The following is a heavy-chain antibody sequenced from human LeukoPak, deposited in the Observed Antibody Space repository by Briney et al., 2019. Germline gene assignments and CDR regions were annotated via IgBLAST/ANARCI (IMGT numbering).Heavy chain of an antibody. V-gene: IGHV3-21*01. J-gene: IGHJ6*03. Sequence: GGSLRLSCAASGFTLSSHSMNWVRQAPGKGLEWVSSISSSSSYIYYADSVKGRFTISRDNAKNSLYLQMNSLRAEDTAVYYCAREAVVPAAMNFYYYYYMDVWGRGTTVTVSS. CDR3: AREAVVPAAMNFYYYYYMDV. CDR2: ISSSSSYI. CDR1: GFTLSSHS. D-gene: IGHD2-2*01.